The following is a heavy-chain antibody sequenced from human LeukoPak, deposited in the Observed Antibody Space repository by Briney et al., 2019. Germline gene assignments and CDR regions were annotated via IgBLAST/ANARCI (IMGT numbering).Heavy chain of an antibody. CDR2: ISWNSGSI. CDR3: AKGISFVVVPAAFDY. D-gene: IGHD2-2*01. J-gene: IGHJ4*02. CDR1: GFTFDDYA. Sequence: GGSLRLSCAASGFTFDDYAMHWVRQAPGKGLEWVSGISWNSGSIGYADPVKGRFTISRDNAKNSLYLQMNSLRAEDTALYYCAKGISFVVVPAAFDYWGQGTLVTVSS. V-gene: IGHV3-9*01.